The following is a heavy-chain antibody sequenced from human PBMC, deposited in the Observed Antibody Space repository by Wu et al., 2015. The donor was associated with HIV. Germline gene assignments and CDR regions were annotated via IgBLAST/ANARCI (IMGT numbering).Heavy chain of an antibody. CDR1: GYIFSDFG. D-gene: IGHD3-22*01. CDR2: ISAQNGNR. J-gene: IGHJ4*02. V-gene: IGHV1-18*01. CDR3: ARGHYYDTSSSPIY. Sequence: VQLVQSGGEVKKPGASVKVACKSSGYIFSDFGVHWVRQAPGEGLEWVGWISAQNGNRKYAQKFQGRVTMTTETSSSTAYMELRSLRSEDTAVYFCARGHYYDTSSSPIYWGPGTRVTVSS.